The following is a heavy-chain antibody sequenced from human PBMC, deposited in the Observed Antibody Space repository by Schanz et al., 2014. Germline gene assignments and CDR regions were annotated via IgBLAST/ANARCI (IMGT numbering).Heavy chain of an antibody. Sequence: VQLVESGGGLVQPGGSLRLSCAASGFTFSSYAMSWIRQPPGKGLEWIAEINHGGSTNYNPSLKSRVTISVDTSKNQFSLKLRSVTAADTAVYYCARAARRTRVVPLYFDYWGQGTLVTVSS. J-gene: IGHJ4*02. CDR1: GFTFSSYA. V-gene: IGHV4-34*01. CDR2: INHGGST. CDR3: ARAARRTRVVPLYFDY. D-gene: IGHD2-2*01.